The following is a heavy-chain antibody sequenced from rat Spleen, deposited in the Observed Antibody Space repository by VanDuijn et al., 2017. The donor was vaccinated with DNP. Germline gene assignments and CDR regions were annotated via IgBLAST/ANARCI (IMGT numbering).Heavy chain of an antibody. CDR1: GFTLSNYG. Sequence: EVQLVESGGGLVQPGRSLKVSCAASGFTLSNYGIHWIRQAPTKGLEWVASISFEDRSTYYGDSVKDRFTISRDDAKSTLYLQMNSLRSEDTATYYCVRQDPLLLTLFANWGQGTLVTVSS. D-gene: IGHD1-1*01. J-gene: IGHJ3*01. V-gene: IGHV5-22*01. CDR2: ISFEDRST. CDR3: VRQDPLLLTLFAN.